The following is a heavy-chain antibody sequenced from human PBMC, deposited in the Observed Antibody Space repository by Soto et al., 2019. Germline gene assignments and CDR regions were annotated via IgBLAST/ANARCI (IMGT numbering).Heavy chain of an antibody. J-gene: IGHJ4*02. CDR2: IWYDGSNK. CDR1: GFTFSSYG. V-gene: IGHV3-33*01. CDR3: ARNITPYSSRWFPFDY. Sequence: GGSLRLSCAASGFTFSSYGMHWVRQAPGKGLEWVAVIWYDGSNKYYADSVKGRFTISRDNSKNTLYLQMNSLRAEDTAVYYLARNITPYSSRWFPFDYWGQGTLVTVSS. D-gene: IGHD6-13*01.